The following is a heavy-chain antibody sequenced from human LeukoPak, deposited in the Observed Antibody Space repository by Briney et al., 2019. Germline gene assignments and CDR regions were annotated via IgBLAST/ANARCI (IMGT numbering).Heavy chain of an antibody. Sequence: ASVKVSCKASGYTFTGYYMHWVRQAPGQGLEWMGWINPNSGGTNYAQKFQGRVTMTRDTSISTAYMELSRLRSDDTAVYYCARVRQWELLAGEFDYWGQGTLVTVSS. D-gene: IGHD1-26*01. J-gene: IGHJ4*02. CDR2: INPNSGGT. CDR1: GYTFTGYY. V-gene: IGHV1-2*02. CDR3: ARVRQWELLAGEFDY.